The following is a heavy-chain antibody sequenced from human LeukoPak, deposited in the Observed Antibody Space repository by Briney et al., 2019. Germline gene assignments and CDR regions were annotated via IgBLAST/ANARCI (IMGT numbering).Heavy chain of an antibody. J-gene: IGHJ4*02. D-gene: IGHD1-26*01. CDR2: IYYSGST. V-gene: IGHV4-59*01. CDR1: GGSISSYY. CDR3: ASTLYSGSYYLTQLDY. Sequence: PSETLSLTCTVSGGSISSYYWSWIRQPPGKGLAWIGYIYYSGSTNYNPSRKSRVTISVDTSKNQFSLKLTSVTAADTAVYYCASTLYSGSYYLTQLDYWGQGTLVTVSS.